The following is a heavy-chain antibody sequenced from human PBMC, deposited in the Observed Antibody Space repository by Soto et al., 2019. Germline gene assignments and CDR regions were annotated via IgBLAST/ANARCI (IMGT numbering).Heavy chain of an antibody. Sequence: EVQLVESGGGLIQPGGSLRLSCAASGFTVSSNYMSWVRQAPGKGLEWVSVIYSGGSTYYADSVKGRFTISRDNSKNTLYLQMNSLRAEDTAVYYCAREGGDQWELQGVNLRNYWYFDLWGRGTLVTVSS. CDR1: GFTVSSNY. CDR3: AREGGDQWELQGVNLRNYWYFDL. J-gene: IGHJ2*01. D-gene: IGHD1-26*01. V-gene: IGHV3-53*01. CDR2: IYSGGST.